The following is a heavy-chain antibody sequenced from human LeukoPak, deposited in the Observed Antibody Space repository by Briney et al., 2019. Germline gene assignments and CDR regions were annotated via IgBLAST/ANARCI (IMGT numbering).Heavy chain of an antibody. D-gene: IGHD3-22*01. J-gene: IGHJ4*02. CDR2: ISSSSSYT. CDR3: ARQYYYDRSAHDY. Sequence: PSETLSLTCTDSGDSISSNYWSWIRQAPGKGLEWVSYISSSSSYTNYADSVKGRFTISRDNAKNSLYLQMNSLRAEDTAVYYCARQYYYDRSAHDYWGQGTLVTVSS. CDR1: GDSISSNY. V-gene: IGHV3-11*03.